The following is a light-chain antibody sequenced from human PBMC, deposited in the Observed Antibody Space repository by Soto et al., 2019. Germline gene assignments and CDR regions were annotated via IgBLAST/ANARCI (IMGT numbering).Light chain of an antibody. CDR1: QSISSY. CDR2: AAS. Sequence: DIQMTQSPSSLSASVGDRVTLTCRASQSISSYLNWYQQKPGKAPKLLIYAASSLQSGVPSRFSGSGSGTDFTLTISSLQPEDFATYYCQQSYSTPKFGQGTKV. J-gene: IGKJ1*01. V-gene: IGKV1-39*01. CDR3: QQSYSTPK.